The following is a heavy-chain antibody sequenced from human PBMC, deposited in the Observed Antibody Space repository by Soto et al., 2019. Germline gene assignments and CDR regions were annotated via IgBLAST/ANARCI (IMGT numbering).Heavy chain of an antibody. CDR1: GFTFSSYA. V-gene: IGHV3-30-3*01. Sequence: QVQLVESGGGVVQPGRSLRLSCAASGFTFSSYAMHWVRQAPGKGLEWVAVISYDGSNKYYADSVKGRFTISRDNSKNTLYLQMNSLSAEDTAVYYCASCISTSCYLRWVSYGMDVWGQGTTVTLSS. D-gene: IGHD2-2*01. CDR3: ASCISTSCYLRWVSYGMDV. CDR2: ISYDGSNK. J-gene: IGHJ6*02.